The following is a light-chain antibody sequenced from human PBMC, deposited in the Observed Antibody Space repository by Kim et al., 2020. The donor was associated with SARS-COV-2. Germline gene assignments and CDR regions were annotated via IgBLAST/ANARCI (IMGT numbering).Light chain of an antibody. Sequence: LSPGERATLSCRASQTVSSSYLAWYQQKPGQAPRLLIYSASSRATGIPDRFSGSGSGTDFTLTISSLEPEDFAVYYCQQYYNWWTFGQGTKVDIK. CDR2: SAS. V-gene: IGKV3-20*01. CDR3: QQYYNWWT. CDR1: QTVSSSY. J-gene: IGKJ1*01.